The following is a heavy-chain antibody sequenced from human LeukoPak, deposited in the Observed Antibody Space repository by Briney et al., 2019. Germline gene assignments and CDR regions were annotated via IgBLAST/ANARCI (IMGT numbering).Heavy chain of an antibody. J-gene: IGHJ4*02. Sequence: GGSLRLSCAASGFTFVDYAMHWVRQAPGKGLEWVSGISWNSGSIGYADSVKGRFTISRDNAKNSLYLQMNSLRAEDTALYYCAKGPGSIVVVTAYFDYWGQGTLVTVSS. V-gene: IGHV3-9*01. CDR2: ISWNSGSI. D-gene: IGHD2-21*02. CDR1: GFTFVDYA. CDR3: AKGPGSIVVVTAYFDY.